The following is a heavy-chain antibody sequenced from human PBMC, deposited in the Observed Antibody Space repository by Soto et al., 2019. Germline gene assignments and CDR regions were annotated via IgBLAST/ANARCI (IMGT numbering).Heavy chain of an antibody. J-gene: IGHJ4*02. V-gene: IGHV3-30*18. CDR3: AKDYFSCIDI. D-gene: IGHD2-15*01. CDR1: GFTFSNYG. Sequence: AGVPLRLSCGDSGFTFSNYGMFWVRQAPGKGLEWLAGISYDGGNIKYADSVKGRFSISRDNAESTVYLQMNSLRAEDTGVYYCAKDYFSCIDIWGQGTPVTVSS. CDR2: ISYDGGNI.